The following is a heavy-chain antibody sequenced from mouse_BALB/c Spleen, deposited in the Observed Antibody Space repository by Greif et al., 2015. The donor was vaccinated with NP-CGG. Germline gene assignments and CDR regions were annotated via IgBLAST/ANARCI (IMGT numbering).Heavy chain of an antibody. CDR3: ARDYGNYRVGSMDY. CDR1: GFTFSDYY. D-gene: IGHD2-1*01. V-gene: IGHV5-4*02. CDR2: ISDGGSYT. J-gene: IGHJ4*01. Sequence: DVHLVESGGGLVKPGGSLKLSCAASGFTFSDYYMYWVRQTPEKRLEWVATISDGGSYTYYPDSVKGRFTISRDNAKNNLYLQMSSLKSEDTAMYYCARDYGNYRVGSMDYWGQGTSVTVSS.